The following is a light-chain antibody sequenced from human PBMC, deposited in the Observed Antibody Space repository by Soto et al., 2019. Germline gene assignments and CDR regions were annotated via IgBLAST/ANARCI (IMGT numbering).Light chain of an antibody. CDR3: QQYGRSPWT. V-gene: IGKV3-20*01. CDR2: GAS. J-gene: IGKJ1*01. Sequence: EIVLTQSPGTLSLSPGERATLSCRASQSVSGSSLAWFQQKPGQAPRLLIYGASTRATGIPDRFSGSGSGTDFTLTISRLEPEDFAVYYCQQYGRSPWTFGQGTKVDIK. CDR1: QSVSGSS.